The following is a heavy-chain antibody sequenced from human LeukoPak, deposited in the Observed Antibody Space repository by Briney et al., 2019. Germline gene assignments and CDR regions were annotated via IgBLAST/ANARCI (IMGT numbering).Heavy chain of an antibody. V-gene: IGHV1-2*02. CDR3: ARERGFGELLHFDY. CDR2: INPNSGGT. Sequence: ASVKVSCKASVYTFTGYYMHWVRQAPGQGLEWMGWINPNSGGTNYAQKFQGRVTMTRDTSISTAYMELSRLRSDDTAVYYCARERGFGELLHFDYWGQGTPVTVSS. D-gene: IGHD3-10*01. J-gene: IGHJ4*02. CDR1: VYTFTGYY.